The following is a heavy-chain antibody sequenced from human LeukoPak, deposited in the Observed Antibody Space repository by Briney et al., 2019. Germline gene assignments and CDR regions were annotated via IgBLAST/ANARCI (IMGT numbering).Heavy chain of an antibody. CDR3: ATENGFNDY. J-gene: IGHJ4*02. D-gene: IGHD2-8*01. CDR2: IYHSGST. Sequence: PSETLSLTCTVSGGSISSYYWSWIRQPPGKGLEWIGSIYHSGSTYYNPSLKSRVTISVDTSKNQFSLKLSSVTAADTAVYYCATENGFNDYWGQGTLVTVSS. V-gene: IGHV4-59*04. CDR1: GGSISSYY.